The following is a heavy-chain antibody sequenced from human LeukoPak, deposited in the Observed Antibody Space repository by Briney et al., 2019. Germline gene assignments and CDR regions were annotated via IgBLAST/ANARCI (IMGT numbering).Heavy chain of an antibody. J-gene: IGHJ5*02. V-gene: IGHV4-39*01. Sequence: SETLSLTCGVSGGSLSSPNHDWAWSRPPPGQGLEWIGSIYYSGTTYYNLSLKSRVTLSVDTSQNQFSLKLSSVTAADTAIYFCARSLGANTWVGNWFDPWGQGTLVTVSP. D-gene: IGHD3-10*01. CDR1: GGSLSSPNHD. CDR2: IYYSGTT. CDR3: ARSLGANTWVGNWFDP.